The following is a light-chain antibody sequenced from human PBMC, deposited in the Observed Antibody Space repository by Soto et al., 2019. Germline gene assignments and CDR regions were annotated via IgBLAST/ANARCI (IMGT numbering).Light chain of an antibody. CDR3: QQYGSSFWT. Sequence: LVLTRSPVTLSLSPVERAAPAVMRSHSVIRIYLSWYQQKPGEAPRLLIYSASSRAIGIADRFSGSGSGTEYTLIISRLEPEDSAVYYCQQYGSSFWTLGQGNKVDI. CDR1: HSVIRIY. J-gene: IGKJ1*01. V-gene: IGKV3-20*01. CDR2: SAS.